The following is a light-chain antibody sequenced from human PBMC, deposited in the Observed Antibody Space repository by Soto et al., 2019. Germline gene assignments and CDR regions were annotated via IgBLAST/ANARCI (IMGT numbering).Light chain of an antibody. J-gene: IGKJ4*01. Sequence: EIVMTQSPLSLPVTPGEPASISCRSSQSLLHSDGYNDLAWYLQKPGHSPQLLIDLASSRASGVPDRFSGSGSGTDFTLKISRVEAEDVGVYYCMQALQTPTFGGGTKVEI. V-gene: IGKV2-28*01. CDR1: QSLLHSDGYND. CDR2: LAS. CDR3: MQALQTPT.